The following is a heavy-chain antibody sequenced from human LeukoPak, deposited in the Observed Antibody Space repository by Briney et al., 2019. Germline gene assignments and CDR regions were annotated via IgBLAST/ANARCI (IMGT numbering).Heavy chain of an antibody. D-gene: IGHD4-17*01. CDR1: GFTFNSYA. CDR3: AKGQTVTTRVDY. V-gene: IGHV3-23*01. Sequence: PGGSLRLSCAASGFTFNSYAMNWVRQTPGKGLEWVSAISGNGDNTYYADSVKGRFTISRDNSKNTLYLQMNSLRAGGTAVYYCAKGQTVTTRVDYWGQGTLVTVSS. J-gene: IGHJ4*02. CDR2: ISGNGDNT.